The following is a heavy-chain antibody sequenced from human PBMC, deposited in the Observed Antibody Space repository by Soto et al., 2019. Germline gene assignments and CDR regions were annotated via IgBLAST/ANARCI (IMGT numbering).Heavy chain of an antibody. Sequence: ASVKVSCKASGYTFTSYGISWVRQAPGQGLEWMGWISAYNGNTNYAQKLQGRVTMTTDTSTSTAYMELRSLRSDDTAVYYCARQQDYDILTGWLGNWFDPWGEGTRVTVPS. J-gene: IGHJ5*02. D-gene: IGHD3-9*01. CDR3: ARQQDYDILTGWLGNWFDP. CDR1: GYTFTSYG. V-gene: IGHV1-18*01. CDR2: ISAYNGNT.